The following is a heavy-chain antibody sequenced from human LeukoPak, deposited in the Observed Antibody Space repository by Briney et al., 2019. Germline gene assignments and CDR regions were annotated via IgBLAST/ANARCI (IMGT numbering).Heavy chain of an antibody. CDR1: GFTFSSYW. D-gene: IGHD2-21*01. V-gene: IGHV3-7*01. Sequence: PGGSLRLSCAASGFTFSSYWMSWVRQAPGKGLEWVANIKQDGSEKYYVDSVKGRFTISRDNAKNSLYLQMNSLRAEDTAVYYRARREVIGWSNPYYFDYWGQGTLVTVSS. CDR3: ARREVIGWSNPYYFDY. CDR2: IKQDGSEK. J-gene: IGHJ4*02.